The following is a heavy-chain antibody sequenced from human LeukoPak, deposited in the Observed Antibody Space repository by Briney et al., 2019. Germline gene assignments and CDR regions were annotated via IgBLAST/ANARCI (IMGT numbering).Heavy chain of an antibody. CDR1: GGSISSYY. CDR2: IYTSGST. Sequence: PSETLSLTCTVSGGSISSYYWSWIRQPAGKGLEWIGRIYTSGSTNYSPSLKSRVTISVDKSKNQFSLKLSSVTAADTAVYYCARDSTYCSSTSCHGVHDYWGQGTLVTVSS. D-gene: IGHD2-2*01. J-gene: IGHJ4*02. V-gene: IGHV4-4*07. CDR3: ARDSTYCSSTSCHGVHDY.